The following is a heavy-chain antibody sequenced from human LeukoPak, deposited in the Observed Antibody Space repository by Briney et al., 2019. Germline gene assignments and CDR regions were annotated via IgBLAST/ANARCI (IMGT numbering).Heavy chain of an antibody. J-gene: IGHJ6*03. V-gene: IGHV3-7*01. D-gene: IGHD3-9*01. Sequence: GGSLRLSCAASGSTFSNYWMSWVRQAPGKGLEWVANINQDGSEKYYVDSVKGRFTMSRDNANNSLYLQMNSLRAEDTAVYYCARGKSDYDILTGYYNYYYYMDVWGKGTTVTVSS. CDR3: ARGKSDYDILTGYYNYYYYMDV. CDR2: INQDGSEK. CDR1: GSTFSNYW.